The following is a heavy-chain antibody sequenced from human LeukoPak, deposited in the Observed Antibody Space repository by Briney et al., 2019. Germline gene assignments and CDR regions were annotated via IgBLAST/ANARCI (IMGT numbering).Heavy chain of an antibody. V-gene: IGHV3-21*01. CDR1: GFTFSSYS. Sequence: GGSLRLSCAASGFTFSSYSMNWVRQAPGKGLEWVSSISSSSSYIYYADSVKGRFTISRDNAKNSLYLQMNSLRAEDTAVYYCARARGYSSSWYYFDYWGQGNLVTVSS. CDR2: ISSSSSYI. CDR3: ARARGYSSSWYYFDY. J-gene: IGHJ4*02. D-gene: IGHD6-13*01.